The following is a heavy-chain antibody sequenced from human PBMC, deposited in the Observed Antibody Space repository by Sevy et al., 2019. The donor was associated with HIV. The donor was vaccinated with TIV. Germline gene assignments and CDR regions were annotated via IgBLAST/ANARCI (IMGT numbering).Heavy chain of an antibody. J-gene: IGHJ4*02. V-gene: IGHV3-30-3*01. Sequence: GGSLRLSCAASGFIFGSYAMNWVRQAPGKGLEWVAVISYDGSHKYYAVTVKGRFTSARDNTKKTLHLKMHSLRTNDTAEYYCARDPGSSWSSLDDWGQGTMVTVSS. D-gene: IGHD6-13*01. CDR2: ISYDGSHK. CDR1: GFIFGSYA. CDR3: ARDPGSSWSSLDD.